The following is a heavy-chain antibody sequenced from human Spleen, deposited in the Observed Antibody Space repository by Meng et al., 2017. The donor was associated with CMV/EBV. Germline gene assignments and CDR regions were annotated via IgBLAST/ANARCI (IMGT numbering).Heavy chain of an antibody. CDR3: ARAQPYYDFWSGYYGGFDP. J-gene: IGHJ5*02. V-gene: IGHV4-59*01. Sequence: SETLSLTCTVSGDSISGYYWSWIRQPPGKGLEWIGYIYYSGSTNYNPSLKSRVTISVDTSKNQFSLKLSSVTAADTAVYYCARAQPYYDFWSGYYGGFDPWGQGTLVTVSS. CDR2: IYYSGST. CDR1: GDSISGYY. D-gene: IGHD3-3*01.